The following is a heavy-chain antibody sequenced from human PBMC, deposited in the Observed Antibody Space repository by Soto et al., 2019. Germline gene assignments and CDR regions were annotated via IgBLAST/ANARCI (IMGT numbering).Heavy chain of an antibody. Sequence: SVKVSCKASGGTFSSYTISWVRQAPGQGLEWMGRIIPILGIANYAQKFQGRVTITADKSTSTAYMELSSLRSDDTAIYFCARERQWESLPYWGQGTLVTVSS. CDR1: GGTFSSYT. V-gene: IGHV1-69*04. J-gene: IGHJ4*02. CDR2: IIPILGIA. D-gene: IGHD1-26*01. CDR3: ARERQWESLPY.